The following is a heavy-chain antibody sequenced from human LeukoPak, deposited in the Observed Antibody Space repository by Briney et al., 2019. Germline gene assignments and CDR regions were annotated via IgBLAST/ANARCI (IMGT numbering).Heavy chain of an antibody. V-gene: IGHV1-69*04. CDR1: GGTFSSYA. Sequence: SVNVSCKASGGTFSSYAISWVRQAPGQGLEWMGRIIPILGIANYAQKFQGRVTITADKSTSTAYMELSSLRSEDTAVYYCARARYSYGRFGYYGMDVWGQGTTVTVSS. D-gene: IGHD5-18*01. J-gene: IGHJ6*02. CDR2: IIPILGIA. CDR3: ARARYSYGRFGYYGMDV.